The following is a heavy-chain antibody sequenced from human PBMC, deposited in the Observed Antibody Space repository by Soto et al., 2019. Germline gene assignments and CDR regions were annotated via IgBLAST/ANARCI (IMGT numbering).Heavy chain of an antibody. D-gene: IGHD4-17*01. V-gene: IGHV4-4*07. J-gene: IGHJ5*02. CDR3: ARDQVRLREGGDWFDP. CDR2: IYTSGST. CDR1: GGSISSYY. Sequence: SETLSLTCTVSGGSISSYYWSWIRQPAGKGLEWIGRIYTSGSTNYNPSLKSRVTMSVDTSKNQFSLKLSSVTAADTAVYYCARDQVRLREGGDWFDPWGQGTLVTSPQ.